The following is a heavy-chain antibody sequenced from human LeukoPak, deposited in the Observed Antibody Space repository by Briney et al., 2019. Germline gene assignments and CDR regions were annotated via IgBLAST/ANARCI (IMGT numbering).Heavy chain of an antibody. D-gene: IGHD4-23*01. V-gene: IGHV4-4*07. Sequence: SETLSLTCTVSGGSISSYYWSWIRQPAGKGPEWIGRFYTSGNTNLNPSLKSRVTMSVDTSKNQFSLHLNPVTAADTAVYYVAREGDRLSGGNGLDYGGQEILVTVSS. CDR1: GGSISSYY. CDR3: AREGDRLSGGNGLDY. J-gene: IGHJ4*02. CDR2: FYTSGNT.